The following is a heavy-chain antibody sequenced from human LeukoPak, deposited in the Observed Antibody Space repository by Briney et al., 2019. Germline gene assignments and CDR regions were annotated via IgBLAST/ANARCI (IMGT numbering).Heavy chain of an antibody. D-gene: IGHD3-10*01. CDR3: ARSDGSGSYYFDY. CDR1: GFTFSSYW. CDR2: INSDGSST. J-gene: IGHJ4*02. V-gene: IGHV3-74*01. Sequence: HPGGSLRLSCAASGFTFSSYWMHWVRQAPGKGLVWVSRINSDGSSTSYADSVKGRFTISRDNAKNTLYLQMHSLRAEDTAVYYCARSDGSGSYYFDYWGQGTLVTVSS.